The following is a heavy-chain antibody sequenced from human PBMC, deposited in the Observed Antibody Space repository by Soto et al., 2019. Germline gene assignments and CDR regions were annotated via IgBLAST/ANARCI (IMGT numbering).Heavy chain of an antibody. Sequence: EVQLVESGGGLVQPGGSLRLSCAASGFTFSSYWMSWVRQAPGKGLEWVANIKQDGSEKYYVDSVKGRFTISRDNAKNSLYLQMNSLRAEDTAVYYCARDRMGVVPAALTSYYYYGMDVWGQGTTVTVSS. V-gene: IGHV3-7*01. D-gene: IGHD2-2*01. J-gene: IGHJ6*02. CDR1: GFTFSSYW. CDR2: IKQDGSEK. CDR3: ARDRMGVVPAALTSYYYYGMDV.